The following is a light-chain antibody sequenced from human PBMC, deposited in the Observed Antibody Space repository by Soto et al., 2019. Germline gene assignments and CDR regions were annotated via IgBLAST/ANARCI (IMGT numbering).Light chain of an antibody. Sequence: IVMTQSPDSLAVSLGERATINCKSSQSVLYSSNNSDSLAWYQQKPGLPPKLLIYWASIRASGVPDRLSGGRSGTDFTLIISSLQAEDGAVYYCQQYYSTMYNFGHGTQLEIK. CDR3: QQYYSTMYN. V-gene: IGKV4-1*01. CDR1: QSVLYSSNNSDS. J-gene: IGKJ2*01. CDR2: WAS.